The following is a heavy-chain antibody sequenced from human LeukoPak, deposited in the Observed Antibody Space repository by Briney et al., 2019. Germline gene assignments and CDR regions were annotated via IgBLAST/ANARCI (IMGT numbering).Heavy chain of an antibody. CDR3: AINPIVVVPAPTSGANWFDP. V-gene: IGHV1-18*04. Sequence: EASVKVSCKASGYTFTSYGISWVRQAPGQGLEWMGWISAYNGNTNYAQKLQGRVTMTTDTSTSTAYMELRSLRSDDTAVYYCAINPIVVVPAPTSGANWFDPWGQGTRVTVSS. CDR2: ISAYNGNT. CDR1: GYTFTSYG. D-gene: IGHD2-2*01. J-gene: IGHJ5*02.